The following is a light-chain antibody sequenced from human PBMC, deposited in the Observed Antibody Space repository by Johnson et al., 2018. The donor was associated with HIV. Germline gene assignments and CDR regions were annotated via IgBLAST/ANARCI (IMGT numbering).Light chain of an antibody. J-gene: IGLJ1*01. CDR3: GTWDSSLSAGGV. V-gene: IGLV1-51*01. CDR1: SSDMGNYA. Sequence: QSVLTQPPSVSAAPGQKVTISCSGSSSDMGNYAVSWYQQLPGTAPKLLIYDNNKRPSGIPDRFSGSKSGTSATLGITGLQTGDEADYYCGTWDSSLSAGGVFGTGTKVTV. CDR2: DNN.